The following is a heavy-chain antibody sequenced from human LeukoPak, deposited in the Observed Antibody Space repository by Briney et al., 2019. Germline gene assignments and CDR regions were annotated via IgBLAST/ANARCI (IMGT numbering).Heavy chain of an antibody. J-gene: IGHJ4*02. D-gene: IGHD5-18*01. Sequence: PGGSLRLSCAASGFTFSDYGLHWVRQAPGKGLEWVAFIRYDGSFKYYADSVKGRFTISRDSSKNTLYLQMNSLRAEDTAVYYCAKDRYSYDYGVFDYWGQGTLVTVSS. CDR3: AKDRYSYDYGVFDY. CDR2: IRYDGSFK. V-gene: IGHV3-30*02. CDR1: GFTFSDYG.